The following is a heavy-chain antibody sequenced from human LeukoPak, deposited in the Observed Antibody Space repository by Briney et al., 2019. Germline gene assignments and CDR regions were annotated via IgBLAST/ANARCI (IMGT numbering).Heavy chain of an antibody. V-gene: IGHV3-23*01. J-gene: IGHJ4*02. CDR3: AKAPMYGSTGYYREYEH. CDR1: GFTFSTYA. CDR2: ISHIHSGGTP. D-gene: IGHD3-22*01. Sequence: GSLRLSCTASGFTFSTYALSWVRQAPGMGLQWVSAISHIHSGGTPYYADSVKGRFTISRDDSKNTLYLQMNSLRAEDTAVYYCAKAPMYGSTGYYREYEHWGQGTLVTVSS.